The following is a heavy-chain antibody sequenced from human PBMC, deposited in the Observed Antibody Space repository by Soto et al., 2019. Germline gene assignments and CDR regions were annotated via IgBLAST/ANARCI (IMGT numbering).Heavy chain of an antibody. Sequence: GASVKVSCKASGGTFSSYAISWVRQAPGQGLEWMGGIIPIFGTANYAQKFQGRVTITADKSTSTAYMELSSLRSEDTAVYYCARGGDFWSGDMVFDYWGQGTLVTVSS. D-gene: IGHD3-3*01. J-gene: IGHJ4*02. CDR2: IIPIFGTA. CDR3: ARGGDFWSGDMVFDY. V-gene: IGHV1-69*06. CDR1: GGTFSSYA.